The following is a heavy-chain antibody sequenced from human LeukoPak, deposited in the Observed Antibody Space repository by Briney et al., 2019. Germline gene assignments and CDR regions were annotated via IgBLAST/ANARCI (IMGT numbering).Heavy chain of an antibody. Sequence: ASVKVSCKASGYTFTTYGISWVRQAPGQGLKWMGWISAYDGDTNYSQNFHGRVTMTTDTSTSTAYMELRSLRYDDTAVYYCARDPGAATGTFDYWGQGTLVTVSS. D-gene: IGHD6-13*01. CDR2: ISAYDGDT. J-gene: IGHJ4*02. V-gene: IGHV1-18*01. CDR1: GYTFTTYG. CDR3: ARDPGAATGTFDY.